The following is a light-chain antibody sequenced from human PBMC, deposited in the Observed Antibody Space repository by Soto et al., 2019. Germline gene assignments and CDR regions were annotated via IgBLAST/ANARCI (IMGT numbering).Light chain of an antibody. CDR2: KAS. V-gene: IGKV1-5*03. CDR1: QSISNX. CDR3: QQYSSSSPFT. Sequence: DXXMTQSXSTLSASVGDRVTITCRATQSISNXLAWYQQKPGKAPNLLICKASILESGVPSRFSGSGSGTEFTLTISSLQPDDFATYYCQQYSSSSPFTFGQGTKLEIK. J-gene: IGKJ2*01.